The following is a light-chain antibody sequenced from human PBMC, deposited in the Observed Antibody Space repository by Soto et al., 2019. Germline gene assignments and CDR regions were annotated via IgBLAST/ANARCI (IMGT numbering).Light chain of an antibody. CDR3: QQYYSIPFT. CDR2: GAS. CDR1: QSGLYNSNNKNH. J-gene: IGKJ2*01. Sequence: DFVMTQAPDSLAVSLGETATINFKSSQSGLYNSNNKNHLGWFQQKPGHPPKLLIYGASFRPSGVPDRFSGSGSGTDFTLTISSLQAEDVAVYYCQQYYSIPFTFGQGTKLEI. V-gene: IGKV4-1*01.